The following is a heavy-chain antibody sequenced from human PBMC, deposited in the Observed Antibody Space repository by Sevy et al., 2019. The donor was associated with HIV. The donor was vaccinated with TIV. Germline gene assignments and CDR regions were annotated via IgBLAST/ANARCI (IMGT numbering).Heavy chain of an antibody. Sequence: ASVKVSCKASGYTFTSYGISWVRQAPGQGLEWMGWISAYNGNTNYAQKLQGRVTMTTDTSTSTAYMELRSLRSDGTAVYDCARSFRLTGTTPCDYWAQGTLVTVSS. D-gene: IGHD1-20*01. V-gene: IGHV1-18*01. CDR3: ARSFRLTGTTPCDY. CDR2: ISAYNGNT. CDR1: GYTFTSYG. J-gene: IGHJ4*02.